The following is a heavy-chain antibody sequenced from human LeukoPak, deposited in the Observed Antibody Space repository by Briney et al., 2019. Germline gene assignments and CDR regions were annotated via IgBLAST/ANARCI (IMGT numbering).Heavy chain of an antibody. CDR1: GYTFTDYT. D-gene: IGHD2-15*01. CDR2: INGGSGNT. V-gene: IGHV1-3*01. Sequence: ASVKVSCKASGYTFTDYTMHWLRQAPGQRLDWMGWINGGSGNTKYSPEFQGRVTITRDTSASTAYVELNSLTSEDTAVYYCARERWHCRVNCYSVYYYALDVWGQGTTVTVSS. J-gene: IGHJ6*02. CDR3: ARERWHCRVNCYSVYYYALDV.